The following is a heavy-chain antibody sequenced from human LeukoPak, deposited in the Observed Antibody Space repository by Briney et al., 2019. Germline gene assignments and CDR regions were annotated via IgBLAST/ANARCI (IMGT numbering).Heavy chain of an antibody. D-gene: IGHD1-26*01. V-gene: IGHV4-59*01. CDR3: ARGGGATTGYYYYGMDV. Sequence: SETLSLTCTVSGGSISSYYWSWIRQPPGKGLEWIGYIYYSGSTNYNPSLKSRVTISVDTSKSHFSLKLSSVTAADTAVYYWARGGGATTGYYYYGMDVWGQGTTVTVSS. CDR1: GGSISSYY. CDR2: IYYSGST. J-gene: IGHJ6*02.